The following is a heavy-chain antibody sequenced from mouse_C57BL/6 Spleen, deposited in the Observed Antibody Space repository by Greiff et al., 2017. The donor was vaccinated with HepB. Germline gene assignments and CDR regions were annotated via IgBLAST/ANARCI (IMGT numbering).Heavy chain of an antibody. D-gene: IGHD1-2*01. CDR1: GYTFTSYW. J-gene: IGHJ2*01. V-gene: IGHV1-64*01. CDR2: IHPNSGST. Sequence: QVQLKQPGAELVKPGASVKLSCKASGYTFTSYWMHWVKQRPGQGLEWIGMIHPNSGSTNYNEKFKSKATLTVDKSSSTAYMQLSSLTSEDSAVYYCAREPGRSITYFDYWGQGTTLTVSS. CDR3: AREPGRSITYFDY.